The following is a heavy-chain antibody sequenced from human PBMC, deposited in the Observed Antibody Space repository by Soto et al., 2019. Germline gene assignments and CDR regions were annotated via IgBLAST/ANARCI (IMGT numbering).Heavy chain of an antibody. CDR2: ISYDGNNR. Sequence: GGSLRLSCAASGFPFSSYGMHWVRQAPGKGLEWVAVISYDGNNRYYGDSVKGRFTISRDNSKNTVYLQMNSLRVEDTAVYYCASTWSGYYYFDSWGQGTLVTVSS. D-gene: IGHD3-3*01. CDR1: GFPFSSYG. CDR3: ASTWSGYYYFDS. J-gene: IGHJ4*02. V-gene: IGHV3-30*03.